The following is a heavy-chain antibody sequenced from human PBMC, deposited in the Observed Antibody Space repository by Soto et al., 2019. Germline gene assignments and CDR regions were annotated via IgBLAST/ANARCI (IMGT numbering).Heavy chain of an antibody. Sequence: EVQLVETGGGLIQPGGSLRLSCAASGFTVSSNYMSWVRQAPRKGLEWVSVIYSGGSTYYADSVKGRFTISRDNSKNTLYLQMNSLRAEDTAVYYCARGHLIVGATGPPDAFDIWGQGTMVTVSS. CDR2: IYSGGST. CDR3: ARGHLIVGATGPPDAFDI. J-gene: IGHJ3*02. CDR1: GFTVSSNY. D-gene: IGHD1-26*01. V-gene: IGHV3-53*02.